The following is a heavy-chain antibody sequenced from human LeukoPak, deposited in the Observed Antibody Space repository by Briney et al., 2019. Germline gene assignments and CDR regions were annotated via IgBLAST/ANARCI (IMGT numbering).Heavy chain of an antibody. CDR3: ARGYDSTAYYPFNY. Sequence: PSETLSLTCVVSGGSLSTHHWSWIRQSPGRGLEWSGYISDSGSTNYNPSLKSRVTISADTSKNQFSLMLSSVTAADTAVYYCARGYDSTAYYPFNYWGQGTLVTVSS. D-gene: IGHD3-22*01. J-gene: IGHJ4*02. CDR1: GGSLSTHH. V-gene: IGHV4-59*11. CDR2: ISDSGST.